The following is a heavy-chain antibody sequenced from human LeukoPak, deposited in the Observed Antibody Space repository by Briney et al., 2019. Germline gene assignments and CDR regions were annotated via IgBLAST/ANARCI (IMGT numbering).Heavy chain of an antibody. CDR1: GSSISSAYY. V-gene: IGHV4-38-2*01. CDR2: IYHSGST. D-gene: IGHD1-20*01. CDR3: AGGDNWNVRI. J-gene: IGHJ4*02. Sequence: SETLSLTCAVSGSSISSAYYWGWIRQPPGKGLEWIGSIYHSGSTYYNPSLKSRVTISVDTSKNQFSLKLSSVTAADTAVYHCAGGDNWNVRIWGQGTLVTVSS.